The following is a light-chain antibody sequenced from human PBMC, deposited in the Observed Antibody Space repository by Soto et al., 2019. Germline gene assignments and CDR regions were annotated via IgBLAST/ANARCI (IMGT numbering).Light chain of an antibody. CDR3: QQLHGYPIT. Sequence: DIVMTQSPLSLPVIPGEPASISCSSSQSLLHSNGYNYLDWYLQKPGQSPQLLIYAASTLQGGVPSRFSGSGSGTEFTLTISGLQPEDFATYYCQQLHGYPITFGQGTRLEIK. J-gene: IGKJ5*01. V-gene: IGKV2-28*01. CDR2: AAS. CDR1: QSLLHSNGYNY.